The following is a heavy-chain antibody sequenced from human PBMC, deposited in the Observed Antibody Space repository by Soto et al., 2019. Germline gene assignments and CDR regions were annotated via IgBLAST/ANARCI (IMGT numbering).Heavy chain of an antibody. CDR1: GYTFTGYY. D-gene: IGHD5-12*01. CDR3: ARANSGDDDEFDY. J-gene: IGHJ4*02. V-gene: IGHV1-2*02. Sequence: QVQLVQSGAEVKKPGASVKVSCRASGYTFTGYYIHWVRQAPGQGLEWMGWVNPNSGGSNSAQRFQGRVTMTRDTSITTAYMDLTSLTYDDKAVYYCARANSGDDDEFDYWGQGTLVTVSS. CDR2: VNPNSGGS.